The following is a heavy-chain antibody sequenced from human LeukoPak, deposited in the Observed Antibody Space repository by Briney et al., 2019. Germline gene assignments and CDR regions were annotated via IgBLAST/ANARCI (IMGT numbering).Heavy chain of an antibody. Sequence: GASVKVSCKASGYTFTGYYMHWVRQAPGQGLEWMGWINPNSGGTNYAQKFQGRVTMTRDTSISTAYMELSRLRSDDTAVYYCARDVGQWEPEGWFDPWGQGTLVTVSS. CDR1: GYTFTGYY. V-gene: IGHV1-2*02. CDR3: ARDVGQWEPEGWFDP. D-gene: IGHD1-26*01. J-gene: IGHJ5*02. CDR2: INPNSGGT.